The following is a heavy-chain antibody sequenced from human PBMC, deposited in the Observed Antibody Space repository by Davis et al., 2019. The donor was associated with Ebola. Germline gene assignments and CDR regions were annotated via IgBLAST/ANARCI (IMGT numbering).Heavy chain of an antibody. Sequence: AASVKVSCKASGYTFKNYAISWVRQAPGQGLEWMGWISAYNGNTNYAQILQGRVTMTTDTSTGTAYMELRSLRSDDTAVYYCARGPAFGVPYPHFWGYWGQGTLVAVSS. D-gene: IGHD2-8*01. J-gene: IGHJ4*02. CDR2: ISAYNGNT. V-gene: IGHV1-18*01. CDR3: ARGPAFGVPYPHFWGY. CDR1: GYTFKNYA.